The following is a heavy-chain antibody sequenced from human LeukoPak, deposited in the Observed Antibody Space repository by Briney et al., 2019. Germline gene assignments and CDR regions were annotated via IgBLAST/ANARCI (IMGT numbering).Heavy chain of an antibody. CDR3: ARGTIVGATDY. Sequence: GESLKISCKGSGYSFTSYWIGWVRQMPGKGLEWMGIIYPGDSDTRYSPSFQGQVTISADKSISTAYLQWSSLRSEDTAVYYCARGTIVGATDYWGQGTLVTVSS. CDR1: GYSFTSYW. D-gene: IGHD1-26*01. J-gene: IGHJ4*02. CDR2: IYPGDSDT. V-gene: IGHV5-51*01.